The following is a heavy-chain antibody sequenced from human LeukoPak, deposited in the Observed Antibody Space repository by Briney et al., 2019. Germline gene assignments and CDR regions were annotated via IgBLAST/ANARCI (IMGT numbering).Heavy chain of an antibody. V-gene: IGHV4-34*01. CDR1: GGSFGGYY. J-gene: IGHJ4*02. D-gene: IGHD2-2*01. CDR3: ARRCSSTSCYRSWLGERRYYFDY. Sequence: SETLSLTCAVYGGSFGGYYWSWIRQPPGKGLEWIGEINHSGSTNYNPSLKSRVTISVDTSKNQFSLKLSSVTAADTAVYYCARRCSSTSCYRSWLGERRYYFDYWGQGTLVTVSS. CDR2: INHSGST.